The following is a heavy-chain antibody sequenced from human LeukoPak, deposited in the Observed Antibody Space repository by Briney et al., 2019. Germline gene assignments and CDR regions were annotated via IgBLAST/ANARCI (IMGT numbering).Heavy chain of an antibody. D-gene: IGHD3-10*01. CDR3: ARSNVLLWFGELHDYYGMDV. Sequence: ASVKVSCKASGYTFTSYGISWVRQAPGQGLEWMGWISAYNGITNYAQKLQGRVTMTTDTSTSTAYMELRSLRSDDTAVYYCARSNVLLWFGELHDYYGMDVWGKGTTVTVSS. CDR1: GYTFTSYG. CDR2: ISAYNGIT. V-gene: IGHV1-18*04. J-gene: IGHJ6*04.